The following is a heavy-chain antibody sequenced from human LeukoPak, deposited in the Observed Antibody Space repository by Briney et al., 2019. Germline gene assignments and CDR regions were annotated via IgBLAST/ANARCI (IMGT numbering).Heavy chain of an antibody. V-gene: IGHV3-23*01. D-gene: IGHD2-8*01. Sequence: PGGSLTLSCAVSGFTFSSYAMSWVRQAPGQGLEWVSVISDSGDYTSYADSVRGRFTISRDNSRNTLYLKMISLRPEDTAVYYCAKDTSIGKYCTNGVCSPFDYWGQGTLVTVSS. CDR3: AKDTSIGKYCTNGVCSPFDY. J-gene: IGHJ4*02. CDR2: ISDSGDYT. CDR1: GFTFSSYA.